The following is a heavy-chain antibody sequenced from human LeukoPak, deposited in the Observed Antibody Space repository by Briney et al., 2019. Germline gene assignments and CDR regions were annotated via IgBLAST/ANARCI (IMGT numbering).Heavy chain of an antibody. CDR2: INTNTGNP. V-gene: IGHV7-4-1*02. Sequence: ASVKVSCKASGYTFTSYAMNWVRQAPGQGLEWMGWINTNTGNPTYAQGFTGRFVFSLDTSVSTAYLQISSLKAEDTAVYYCARAPLLLWFGESTFAQYYYYYMDVWGKGTTVTVSS. CDR3: ARAPLLLWFGESTFAQYYYYYMDV. D-gene: IGHD3-10*01. J-gene: IGHJ6*03. CDR1: GYTFTSYA.